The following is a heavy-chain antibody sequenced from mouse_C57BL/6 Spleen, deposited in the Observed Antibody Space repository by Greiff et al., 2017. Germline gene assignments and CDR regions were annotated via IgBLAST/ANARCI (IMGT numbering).Heavy chain of an antibody. CDR2: ISSGSSTI. CDR3: SKNYGNCVDYFDY. V-gene: IGHV5-17*01. CDR1: GFTFSDYG. Sequence: EVKLVESGGGLVKPGGSLKLSCAASGFTFSDYGMHWVRQAPEKGLEWVAYISSGSSTIYYADTVKGRFTISRDNAKNTLFLQMTSLRSEYTAMYYCSKNYGNCVDYFDYWGQGTPLTVSS. J-gene: IGHJ2*01. D-gene: IGHD2-1*01.